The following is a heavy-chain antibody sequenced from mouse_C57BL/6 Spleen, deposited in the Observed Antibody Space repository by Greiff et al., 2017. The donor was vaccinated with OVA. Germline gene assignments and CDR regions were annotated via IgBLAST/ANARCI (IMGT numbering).Heavy chain of an antibody. Sequence: QVQLQQPGAELVRPGSSVKLSCKASGYTFTSYWMHWVKQRPIQGLEWIGNIDPSDSETHYNQKFKDKATLTVDKSSSTAYMQLSSLTSEDSAVYYCARGVTGITTVVYFDYWGQGTTLTVSS. CDR2: IDPSDSET. D-gene: IGHD1-1*01. J-gene: IGHJ2*01. CDR3: ARGVTGITTVVYFDY. CDR1: GYTFTSYW. V-gene: IGHV1-52*01.